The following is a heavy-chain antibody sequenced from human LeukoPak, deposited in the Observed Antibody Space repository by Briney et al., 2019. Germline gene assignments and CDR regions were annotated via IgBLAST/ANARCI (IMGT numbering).Heavy chain of an antibody. V-gene: IGHV3-23*01. Sequence: GGSLRLSCAASGFTFSNYAMSWVRQAPGKGLEWVSGFSGSGGITYYADSVKGRFTISRDNSKNTLYLQMNSLRAEDTAVYYCAKEGRYSSSWQYYFDYWGQGTLVTVSS. CDR1: GFTFSNYA. CDR2: FSGSGGIT. J-gene: IGHJ4*02. CDR3: AKEGRYSSSWQYYFDY. D-gene: IGHD6-13*01.